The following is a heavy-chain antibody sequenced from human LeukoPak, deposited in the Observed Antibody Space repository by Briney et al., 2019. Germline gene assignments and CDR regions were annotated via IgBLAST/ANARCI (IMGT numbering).Heavy chain of an antibody. CDR2: IYYSGST. V-gene: IGHV4-59*01. Sequence: SETLSLTCTVSGGSISSYYWSWIRQPPGKGLEWIGYIYYSGSTNYNPSLTSRGTIAVDTSKNQFSLKLSSVTAADTAVYYCARLENRDYYYYGMDVWGKGTTVTVSS. CDR1: GGSISSYY. D-gene: IGHD3-3*01. CDR3: ARLENRDYYYYGMDV. J-gene: IGHJ6*04.